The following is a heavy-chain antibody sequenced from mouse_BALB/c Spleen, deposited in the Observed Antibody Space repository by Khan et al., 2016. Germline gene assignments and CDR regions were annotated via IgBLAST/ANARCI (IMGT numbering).Heavy chain of an antibody. J-gene: IGHJ2*01. V-gene: IGHV9-3*02. D-gene: IGHD1-1*01. CDR3: ARDYGSSLYYFDY. CDR1: GYSFTNSG. CDR2: INTNTGEP. Sequence: QIQLVQSGPELKKPGETVKISCKASGYSFTNSGMNWVKQAPGKGLKWMGWINTNTGEPTYPEEFKGRFAFSLETSASTAYLQINNLKNEDTATYFCARDYGSSLYYFDYWGQGTTLSVSS.